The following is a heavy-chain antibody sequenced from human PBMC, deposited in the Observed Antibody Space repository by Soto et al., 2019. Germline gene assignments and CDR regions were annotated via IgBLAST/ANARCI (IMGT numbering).Heavy chain of an antibody. CDR2: IKQDGSEK. D-gene: IGHD3-3*01. J-gene: IGHJ6*02. V-gene: IGHV3-7*01. CDR1: GFTFSSYW. Sequence: GGSLRLSCAASGFTFSSYWMSWVRQAPGKGLEWVANIKQDGSEKYYVDSVKGRFTISRDNAKNSLYLQMNSLRAGDTAVYYCARDRYSYYDFWSGSLPYYYYGMDVWGQGTTVTVSS. CDR3: ARDRYSYYDFWSGSLPYYYYGMDV.